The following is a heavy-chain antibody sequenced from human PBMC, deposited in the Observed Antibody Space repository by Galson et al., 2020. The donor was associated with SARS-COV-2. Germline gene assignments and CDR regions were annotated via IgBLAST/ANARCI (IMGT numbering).Heavy chain of an antibody. D-gene: IGHD3-16*02. Sequence: TGGSLRLSCAASGFTFSSYAMHWVRQAPGKGLEWVAVISYDGSNKYYADSVKGRFTISRDNSKNTLYLQMESLRAEDTAVYYCAKIKGRYFGAFDIWGPGTMVVVSS. J-gene: IGHJ3*02. V-gene: IGHV3-30-3*02. CDR3: AKIKGRYFGAFDI. CDR1: GFTFSSYA. CDR2: ISYDGSNK.